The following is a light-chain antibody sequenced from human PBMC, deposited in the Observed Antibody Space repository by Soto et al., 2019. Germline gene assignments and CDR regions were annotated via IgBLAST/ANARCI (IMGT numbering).Light chain of an antibody. CDR1: QSVSSY. V-gene: IGKV3-11*01. CDR2: DAS. CDR3: QQYDTWPPLT. Sequence: EIVLTQSPATLSLSPGERATLSCRASQSVSSYLAWYQQKPGQAPRLLLYDASNRATGIPARFSGSGSGTDFTLTISSLEPEDFAVYYCQQYDTWPPLTFGGGTKVEIK. J-gene: IGKJ4*01.